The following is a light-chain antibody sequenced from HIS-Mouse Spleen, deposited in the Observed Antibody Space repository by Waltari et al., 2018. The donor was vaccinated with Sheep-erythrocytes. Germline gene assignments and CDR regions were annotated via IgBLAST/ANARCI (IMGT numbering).Light chain of an antibody. J-gene: IGKJ4*01. CDR3: QQSYSTPQFT. V-gene: IGKV1-39*01. Sequence: DIQMTQSPSSLSASVGDRVTITCRASQSISSYLNWYQQKPGKAPKLLIYAASSLQSGVPSRFSGSGSGTDFTLTISSLQPEDFATYYCQQSYSTPQFTFGGGTKVEFK. CDR2: AAS. CDR1: QSISSY.